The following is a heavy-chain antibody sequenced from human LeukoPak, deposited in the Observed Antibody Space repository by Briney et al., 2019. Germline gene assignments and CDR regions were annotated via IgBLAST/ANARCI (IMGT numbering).Heavy chain of an antibody. CDR1: GFTFSTFS. J-gene: IGHJ4*02. CDR2: ICGSGGRT. Sequence: GGSLRLSCAASGFTFSTFSMNWVRQAPGKGLEWVSAICGSGGRTYYADSVKGRFTISRDNSMDTLYLQMNSLRADDTAVYYCAKGARWELPLDYWGQGTLVTVSS. D-gene: IGHD1-26*01. V-gene: IGHV3-23*01. CDR3: AKGARWELPLDY.